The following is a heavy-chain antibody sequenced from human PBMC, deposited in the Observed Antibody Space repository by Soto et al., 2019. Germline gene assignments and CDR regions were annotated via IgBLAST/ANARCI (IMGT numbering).Heavy chain of an antibody. J-gene: IGHJ2*01. CDR1: GGTFSSYT. Sequence: ASVKVSCKASGGTFSSYTISCVRQAPGQGLEWMGRIIPILGIANYAQKFQGRVTITADKSTSTAYMELSSLRSEDTAVYYCARDEYSSSSDWYFDLWGRGTLVTVSS. V-gene: IGHV1-69*04. D-gene: IGHD6-6*01. CDR3: ARDEYSSSSDWYFDL. CDR2: IIPILGIA.